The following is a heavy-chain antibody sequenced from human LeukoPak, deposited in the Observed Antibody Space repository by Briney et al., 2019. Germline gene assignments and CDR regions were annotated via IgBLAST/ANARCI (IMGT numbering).Heavy chain of an antibody. CDR1: GNSTSSGDNY. Sequence: PSETLSLTCTVSGNSTSSGDNYWSWIRPPPGKGLEWIGYIYYSGSTNYNPSLKSRPTISVDTSKNQFSLKLSSVTAADTAVYYCARDRSPGGYDILTGCYGGGVGADAFDIWGQGTMVTVSS. CDR2: IYYSGST. V-gene: IGHV4-61*08. J-gene: IGHJ3*02. D-gene: IGHD3-9*01. CDR3: ARDRSPGGYDILTGCYGGGVGADAFDI.